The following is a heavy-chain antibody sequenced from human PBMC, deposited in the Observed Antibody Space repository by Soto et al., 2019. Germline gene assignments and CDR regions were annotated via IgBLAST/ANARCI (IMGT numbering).Heavy chain of an antibody. Sequence: ASVKVSCKASGYTFSDYYINWVRQAPGQGLEWMGWINPDTGGTDYKQKFQGWVTMTRDTSISTAYMELSSLKSDDTAVYYCARAAGRDGSSWYRGGYDYWGQGTLVTVSS. CDR3: ARAAGRDGSSWYRGGYDY. CDR1: GYTFSDYY. CDR2: INPDTGGT. J-gene: IGHJ4*02. D-gene: IGHD6-13*01. V-gene: IGHV1-2*04.